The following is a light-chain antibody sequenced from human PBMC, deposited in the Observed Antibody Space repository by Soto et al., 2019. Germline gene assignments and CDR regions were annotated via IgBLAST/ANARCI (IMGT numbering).Light chain of an antibody. V-gene: IGKV3-20*01. Sequence: EIVVTQSPGTLSLSPGERATLSCRASQIVSSSYLAWYQQKPGQAPRLLINGASSRATGIPDRFSGSGSGTDFTLTISRLEPEDFAVYYCQQYGSSPLTFGGGTKVEIK. CDR1: QIVSSSY. CDR2: GAS. CDR3: QQYGSSPLT. J-gene: IGKJ4*01.